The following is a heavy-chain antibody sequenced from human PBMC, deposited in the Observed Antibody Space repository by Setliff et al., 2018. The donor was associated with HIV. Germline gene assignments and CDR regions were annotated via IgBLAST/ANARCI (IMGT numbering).Heavy chain of an antibody. CDR2: ISHDGSTQ. J-gene: IGHJ4*02. D-gene: IGHD6-19*01. V-gene: IGHV3-30*07. Sequence: PGGSLRLSCVASGFTSSNYVLHWVRQAPGKGLEWVAAISHDGSTQYYADSLMGRFTISRDNSKNMIYLQLNNLRGEDSAVYYCARDPAMSGWALADWGQGTQVTVSS. CDR1: GFTSSNYV. CDR3: ARDPAMSGWALAD.